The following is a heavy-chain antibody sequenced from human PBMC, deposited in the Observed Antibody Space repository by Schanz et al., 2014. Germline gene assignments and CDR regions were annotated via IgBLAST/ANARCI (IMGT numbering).Heavy chain of an antibody. D-gene: IGHD1-26*01. CDR1: GFTFSSYG. J-gene: IGHJ4*02. Sequence: QVQLVESGGCVVQPGRSLRLSCAASGFTFSSYGMHWVRQAPGKGLEWVAVIWYDGSNKYYADSVKGRFTISRDNSKNTLFLQMNSLRAEDTAVYYCARDHTTESYYSAGPPIDYWGQGTLLTVSS. V-gene: IGHV3-33*01. CDR2: IWYDGSNK. CDR3: ARDHTTESYYSAGPPIDY.